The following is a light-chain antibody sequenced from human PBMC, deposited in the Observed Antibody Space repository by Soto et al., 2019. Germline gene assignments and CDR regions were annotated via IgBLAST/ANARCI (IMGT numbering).Light chain of an antibody. CDR2: DAS. CDR1: LDVNSY. Sequence: LSHSPATLSLTPGERATLSCRASLDVNSYLAWYQQKPGQAPRLLIYDASNRAAGIPARFSGSGSGTDFTLTISSLEPEDFAIYYCQQRQYWPPITFGQGTLPE. J-gene: IGKJ5*01. CDR3: QQRQYWPPIT. V-gene: IGKV3-11*01.